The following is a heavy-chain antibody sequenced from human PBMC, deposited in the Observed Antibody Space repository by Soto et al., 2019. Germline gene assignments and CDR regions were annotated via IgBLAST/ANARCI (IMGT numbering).Heavy chain of an antibody. CDR3: ASHGPVTRFDP. Sequence: QVQLVQSGAEVKKPGASVKVSCKAPRYIFTAYFMHWVRQAPGQGLEWMGWINPNNGATHYGLSFRGKVTMTSETSISTAYVELSSLRSDDTAVYYCASHGPVTRFDPWGQGTLVIVSS. CDR1: RYIFTAYF. CDR2: INPNNGAT. J-gene: IGHJ5*02. D-gene: IGHD5-18*01. V-gene: IGHV1-2*02.